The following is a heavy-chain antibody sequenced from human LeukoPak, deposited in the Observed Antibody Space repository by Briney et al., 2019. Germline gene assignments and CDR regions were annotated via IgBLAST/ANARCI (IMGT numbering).Heavy chain of an antibody. J-gene: IGHJ4*02. CDR3: TRGYYYGSGSYMYGFDY. D-gene: IGHD3-10*01. V-gene: IGHV3-49*04. Sequence: GGSLRLSCAASGFTVSSNYMSWVRQAPGKGLEWVGFIRSKAYGGTTEYAASVKGRFTISRDDSKSIAYLQMNSLKTEDTAVYYCTRGYYYGSGSYMYGFDYWGQGTLVTVSS. CDR2: IRSKAYGGTT. CDR1: GFTVSSNY.